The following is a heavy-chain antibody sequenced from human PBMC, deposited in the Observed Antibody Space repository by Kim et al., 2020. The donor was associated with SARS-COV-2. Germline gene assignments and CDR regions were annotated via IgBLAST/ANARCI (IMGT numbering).Heavy chain of an antibody. CDR2: IIPIFGTA. Sequence: SVKVSCKASGGTFSSYAISWVRQAPGQGLEWMGGIIPIFGTANYAQKFQGRVTITADESTSTAYMELSSLRSEDTAVYYCARALGVVVITHQIHAFDIWGQGTMVTVSS. J-gene: IGHJ3*02. V-gene: IGHV1-69*13. CDR1: GGTFSSYA. D-gene: IGHD3-22*01. CDR3: ARALGVVVITHQIHAFDI.